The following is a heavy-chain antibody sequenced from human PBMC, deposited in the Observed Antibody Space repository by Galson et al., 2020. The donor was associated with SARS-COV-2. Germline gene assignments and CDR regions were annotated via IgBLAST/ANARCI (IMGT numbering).Heavy chain of an antibody. J-gene: IGHJ4*02. CDR3: ARGLDGTGRFDGWDY. V-gene: IGHV4-34*01. D-gene: IGHD2-8*02. CDR2: VNHIGST. CDR1: GGSFSAYS. Sequence: SETLSLTCAVHGGSFSAYSWRWSRQPPGKGLEWIGEVNHIGSTNYNPSLKSRVTISVDTSKNQFSLKLSSVTAADTAVYYCARGLDGTGRFDGWDYWGQGTLVTVSS.